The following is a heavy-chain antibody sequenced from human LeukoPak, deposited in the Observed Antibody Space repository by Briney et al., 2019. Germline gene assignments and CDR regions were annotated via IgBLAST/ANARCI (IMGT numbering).Heavy chain of an antibody. D-gene: IGHD6-13*01. J-gene: IGHJ5*02. Sequence: ASVKVSCKASGYTFTSYYMHWVRQAPGQGLEWMGIINPSGGSTSYAQKFQGRVTMTRDTSTSAVYMELSSLRSEDTAVYYCARDGSFDSSRGWFDPWGQGTLVTVSS. CDR2: INPSGGST. V-gene: IGHV1-46*01. CDR1: GYTFTSYY. CDR3: ARDGSFDSSRGWFDP.